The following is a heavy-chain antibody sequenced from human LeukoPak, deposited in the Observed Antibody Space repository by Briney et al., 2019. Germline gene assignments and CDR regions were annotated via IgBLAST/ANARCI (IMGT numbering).Heavy chain of an antibody. Sequence: GESLKISCKDSGYSFSGYWISWVRQMPGKGLEWMGRIDPSDSYTNYSPSFQGHVTISVDRSISTAYLQWSSLKASDTAIYYCARRYCSGISCNPYFFDYWGQGTLVTVSS. D-gene: IGHD2-2*01. V-gene: IGHV5-10-1*01. CDR2: IDPSDSYT. J-gene: IGHJ4*02. CDR3: ARRYCSGISCNPYFFDY. CDR1: GYSFSGYW.